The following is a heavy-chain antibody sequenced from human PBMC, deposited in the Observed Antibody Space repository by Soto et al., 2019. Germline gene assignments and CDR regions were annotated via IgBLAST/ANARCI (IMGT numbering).Heavy chain of an antibody. CDR1: GGSISSDGYY. CDR3: ARHEGGYYTPLDY. D-gene: IGHD3-22*01. CDR2: IYYSGTT. Sequence: QLQLQESGPGLVKPSETLSLTCTVSGGSISSDGYYWGWIRQPPGKVLEWIGNIYYSGTTYYNPSLKSRVTISVDTSKNQFSLRLSSVTAADTAVYYCARHEGGYYTPLDYWGQGTLVTVSS. J-gene: IGHJ4*02. V-gene: IGHV4-39*01.